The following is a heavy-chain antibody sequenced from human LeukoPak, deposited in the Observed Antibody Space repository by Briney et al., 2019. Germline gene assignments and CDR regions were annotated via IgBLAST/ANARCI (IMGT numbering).Heavy chain of an antibody. CDR2: INHSGST. V-gene: IGHV4-34*01. CDR1: GGSFSGYY. Sequence: TSETLSLTCAVYGGSFSGYYWSWIRQPPGKGLEWIGEINHSGSTNYNPSLKSRVTISVDTSKNQFSLKLSSVTAADTAVYYCASAWRGAFDIWGQGTMVTVSS. D-gene: IGHD1-26*01. J-gene: IGHJ3*02. CDR3: ASAWRGAFDI.